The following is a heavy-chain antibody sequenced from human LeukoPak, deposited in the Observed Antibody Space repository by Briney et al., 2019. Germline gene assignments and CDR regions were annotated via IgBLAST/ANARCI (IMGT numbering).Heavy chain of an antibody. V-gene: IGHV4-38-2*01. CDR1: NYSISSGYY. Sequence: SETLSLTCAVSNYSISSGYYWGWIRPPPGKGLEWIGSIYHRGNTYYNPSLKSRVTISVDTSKNQFSLKLSSVTAADTAVYYCARIRMITLGGVIVRTYYFDYWGQGTLVIVSS. J-gene: IGHJ4*02. CDR2: IYHRGNT. D-gene: IGHD3-16*02. CDR3: ARIRMITLGGVIVRTYYFDY.